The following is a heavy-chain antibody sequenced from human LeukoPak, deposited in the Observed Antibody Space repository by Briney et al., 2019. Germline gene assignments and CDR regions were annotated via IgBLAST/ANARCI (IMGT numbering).Heavy chain of an antibody. V-gene: IGHV3-23*01. CDR3: AKVRGGVPAAQYVDY. Sequence: GGSLRLSCTASGFTLSSYAMSWVRQAPGKGLEWVSLISGNAGSTYYADSVKGRFTISRDITKNTLYLQMNSLRAEDTAVYYCAKVRGGVPAAQYVDYWGQGTLVTVSS. CDR1: GFTLSSYA. CDR2: ISGNAGST. J-gene: IGHJ4*02. D-gene: IGHD2-2*01.